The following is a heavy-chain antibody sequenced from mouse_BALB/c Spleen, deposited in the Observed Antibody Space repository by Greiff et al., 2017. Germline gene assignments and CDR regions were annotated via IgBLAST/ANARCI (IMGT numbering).Heavy chain of an antibody. V-gene: IGHV1-4*01. CDR1: GYTFTSYT. D-gene: IGHD2-4*01. CDR3: ARGGGYDYPYYYAMDY. J-gene: IGHJ4*01. CDR2: INPSSGYT. Sequence: QVQLKESGAELARPGASVKMSCKASGYTFTSYTMHWVKQRPGQGLEWIGYINPSSGYTNYNQKFKDKATLTADKSSSTAYMQLSSLTSEDSAVYYCARGGGYDYPYYYAMDYWGQGTSVTVSS.